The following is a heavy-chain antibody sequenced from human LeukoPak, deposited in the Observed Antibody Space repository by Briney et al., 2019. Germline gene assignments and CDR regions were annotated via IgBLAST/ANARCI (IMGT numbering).Heavy chain of an antibody. D-gene: IGHD6-19*01. CDR1: GGSISSGGYS. Sequence: SETLSLTCAVSGGSISSGGYSWSWIRQPPGKGLEWIGYIYYSGSANYNPSLKSRVTISVDTSKNQFSLKLSSVTAADTAVYYCARFVSGWSQASGIDAFDIWGQGTMVTVSS. CDR2: IYYSGSA. CDR3: ARFVSGWSQASGIDAFDI. V-gene: IGHV4-61*08. J-gene: IGHJ3*02.